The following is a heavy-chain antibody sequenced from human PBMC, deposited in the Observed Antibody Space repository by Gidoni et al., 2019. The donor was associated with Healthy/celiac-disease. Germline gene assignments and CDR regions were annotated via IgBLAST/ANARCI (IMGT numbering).Heavy chain of an antibody. CDR3: ARAGYYGSGSQYNWFDP. CDR1: GFRFSNYA. CDR2: ISEDGSKK. D-gene: IGHD3-10*01. Sequence: QVQLVESGGGVVQRGGSRRLSCAASGFRFSNYAMHWVRQAPGKGLEWVAVISEDGSKKYYADSVKGRFTISRDNSKNTLYLQMNSLRAEDTAVYYCARAGYYGSGSQYNWFDPWGQGTLVTVSS. J-gene: IGHJ5*02. V-gene: IGHV3-30-3*01.